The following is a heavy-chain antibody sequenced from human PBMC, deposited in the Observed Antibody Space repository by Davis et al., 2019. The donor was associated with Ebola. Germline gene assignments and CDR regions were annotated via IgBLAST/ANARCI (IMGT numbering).Heavy chain of an antibody. D-gene: IGHD4-17*01. CDR3: ARGRTTVTTWWFDP. J-gene: IGHJ5*02. CDR2: MNPNSGNT. V-gene: IGHV1-8*02. Sequence: AASVKVSCKASGYTFTSYYMHWVRQAPGQGLEWMGWMNPNSGNTGYAQKFQGRVTMTRNTSISTAYMELTSLRSEDTAVYYCARGRTTVTTWWFDPWGQGTLVTVSS. CDR1: GYTFTSYY.